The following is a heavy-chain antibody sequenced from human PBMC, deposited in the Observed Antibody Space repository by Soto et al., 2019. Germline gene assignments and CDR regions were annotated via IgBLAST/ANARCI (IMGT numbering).Heavy chain of an antibody. Sequence: SQTLSLTCAISGDSVSSNSAAWSWIRQSPSRGLEWLGRTYYRSKWYNDYAVSVKSRITINPDTSKNQFSLQLNSVTPEDTAVYYCAREKQWLRNYYYGMDVWGQGTTVTVS. CDR3: AREKQWLRNYYYGMDV. CDR1: GDSVSSNSAA. V-gene: IGHV6-1*01. J-gene: IGHJ6*02. D-gene: IGHD6-19*01. CDR2: TYYRSKWYN.